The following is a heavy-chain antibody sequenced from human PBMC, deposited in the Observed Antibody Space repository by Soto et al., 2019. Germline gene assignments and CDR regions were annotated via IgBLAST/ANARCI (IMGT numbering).Heavy chain of an antibody. Sequence: ESGGGLVQPGGSLRLSCAASGVSFSAFWMSWVRQIPGKGLEWVANINQDGSEKQYVESVKGRFTISRDNAKNSLFLQMNSLRAEDSAVYYCARDRGWNIVVIPASFDLWGRGALVSVSS. J-gene: IGHJ4*02. D-gene: IGHD2-15*01. CDR1: GVSFSAFW. CDR2: INQDGSEK. CDR3: ARDRGWNIVVIPASFDL. V-gene: IGHV3-7*01.